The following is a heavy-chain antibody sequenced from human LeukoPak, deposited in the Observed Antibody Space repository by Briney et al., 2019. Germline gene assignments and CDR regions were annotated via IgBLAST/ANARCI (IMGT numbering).Heavy chain of an antibody. CDR3: ARGDDSSGYVSTEFDY. V-gene: IGHV3-33*01. CDR1: GFTFSSYG. Sequence: PGRSLRLSCAASGFTFSSYGMHWVRQAPGKGLEWVAVIWYDGSNKYYADSVKGRFTISRDNSKNTLYLQMNSLRAEDTAVYYCARGDDSSGYVSTEFDYWGQGTLVTVSS. CDR2: IWYDGSNK. J-gene: IGHJ4*02. D-gene: IGHD3-22*01.